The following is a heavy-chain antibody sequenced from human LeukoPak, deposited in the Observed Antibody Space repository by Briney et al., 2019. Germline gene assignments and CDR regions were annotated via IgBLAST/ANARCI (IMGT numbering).Heavy chain of an antibody. J-gene: IGHJ5*02. CDR3: ARGSPRGYSSGSYVRSWFDP. V-gene: IGHV4-34*01. D-gene: IGHD3-10*01. CDR2: INHSGST. Sequence: SETLSLTCAVYGGSFSGYYWSWIRQPPGKGLEWIGEINHSGSTNYNPSLKSRVTISVDTCKNQFSLKLSSVTAADTAVYYCARGSPRGYSSGSYVRSWFDPWGQGTLVTVSS. CDR1: GGSFSGYY.